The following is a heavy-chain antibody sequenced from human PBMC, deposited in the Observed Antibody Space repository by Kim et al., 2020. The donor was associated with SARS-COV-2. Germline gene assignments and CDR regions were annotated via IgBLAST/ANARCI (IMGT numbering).Heavy chain of an antibody. Sequence: GSRPSYADSVKGRCPISRDKAKNTLYLQMNSLRAEDTAVYYCARDPIGDVWGQGTTVTVSS. CDR3: ARDPIGDV. V-gene: IGHV3-74*01. CDR2: GSRP. J-gene: IGHJ6*02.